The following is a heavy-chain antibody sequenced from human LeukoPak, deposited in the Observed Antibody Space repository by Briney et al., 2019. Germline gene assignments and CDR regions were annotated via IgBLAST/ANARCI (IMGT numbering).Heavy chain of an antibody. J-gene: IGHJ4*02. D-gene: IGHD5-12*01. CDR2: IYSGGNT. CDR1: GFTVSSNY. CDR3: ARGYSGYDPFDY. Sequence: GGSLRLSCAVSGFTVSSNYMSWVRQAPGKGLEWVSVIYSGGNTYYADSVKGRFTISRDNSKNTLYLQMNSLRAEDPAVYYCARGYSGYDPFDYWGQGTLVTVSS. V-gene: IGHV3-66*01.